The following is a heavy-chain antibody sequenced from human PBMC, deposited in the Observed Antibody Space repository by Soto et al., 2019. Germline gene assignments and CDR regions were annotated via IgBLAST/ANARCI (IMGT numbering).Heavy chain of an antibody. V-gene: IGHV3-21*01. CDR1: GFTFRSYT. CDR3: ARDSLNTSPSDTFDV. J-gene: IGHJ3*01. Sequence: EVQLVESGGALVKAGGSLRLSCAASGFTFRSYTLNWVRQAPGKGLEWVASITHTSTYMYYADSVKGRFTISRDNAKSSLYLQMNSLRAADTAVYYCARDSLNTSPSDTFDVWGKGTMVTVSS. CDR2: ITHTSTYM.